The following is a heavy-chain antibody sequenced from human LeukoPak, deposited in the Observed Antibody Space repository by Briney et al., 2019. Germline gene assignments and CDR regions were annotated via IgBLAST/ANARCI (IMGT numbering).Heavy chain of an antibody. Sequence: ASVKVSCKASGYTFTSSDINWVRQAPGQGLEWMGWMNPNSGNTGYAQKFQGRVTITRNTSISTAYMELSSLRSEDTAVYYCATLTTDSSGYSDWFDPWGQGTLVTVSS. CDR2: MNPNSGNT. D-gene: IGHD3-22*01. J-gene: IGHJ5*02. V-gene: IGHV1-8*03. CDR3: ATLTTDSSGYSDWFDP. CDR1: GYTFTSSD.